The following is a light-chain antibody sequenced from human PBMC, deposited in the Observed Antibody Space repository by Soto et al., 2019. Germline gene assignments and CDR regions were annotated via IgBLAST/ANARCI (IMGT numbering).Light chain of an antibody. CDR2: DAS. CDR1: QDININ. J-gene: IGKJ5*01. V-gene: IGKV1-33*01. Sequence: DIQMTQSPSSLFASVGDRVTITCQATQDININLNWYQQKPGKAPNLLIYDASNLEIGVPSRFSGSRSGTHFTFTISSLQTEDIGTYYCQQYDLLPITFGRGTRLEIK. CDR3: QQYDLLPIT.